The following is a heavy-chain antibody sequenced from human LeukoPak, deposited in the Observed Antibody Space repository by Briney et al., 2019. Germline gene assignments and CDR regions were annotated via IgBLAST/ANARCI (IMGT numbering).Heavy chain of an antibody. D-gene: IGHD2-15*01. Sequence: SETLSLTCSVSGDSVTSSYWNWIRQPPGKGLEWIGYVSAVGTTNYSPSLRSRLIMSVDTAKNDISLILMSVTAADTAIYYCARLDCVLEGCYNHWGRGILVTVAS. CDR3: ARLDCVLEGCYNH. V-gene: IGHV4-59*08. J-gene: IGHJ4*02. CDR2: VSAVGTT. CDR1: GDSVTSSY.